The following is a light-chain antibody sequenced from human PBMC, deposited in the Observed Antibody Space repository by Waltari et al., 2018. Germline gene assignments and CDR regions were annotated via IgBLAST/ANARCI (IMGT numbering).Light chain of an antibody. V-gene: IGKV1-5*01. CDR3: QQYNSYSL. Sequence: DIQMTQSPSTLPASVGHRVTITCRASQSISSWLAWYQQKPGKAPKLLIYDASSLESGVPSRFSGSGSGTEFTLTISSLQPDDFATYYCQQYNSYSLFGQGTKLEIK. CDR2: DAS. J-gene: IGKJ2*01. CDR1: QSISSW.